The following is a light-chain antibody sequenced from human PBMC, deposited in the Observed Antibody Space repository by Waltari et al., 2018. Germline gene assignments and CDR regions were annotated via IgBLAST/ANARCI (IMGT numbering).Light chain of an antibody. CDR3: LQHNDYPVT. J-gene: IGKJ5*01. CDR2: TAS. CDR1: EDIGND. V-gene: IGKV1-17*01. Sequence: DLQMTTSPSSLSASVGDRVTITCRASEDIGNDLGWYQQKPGKSPIRLIYTASTLQSGVPSRFSGSGSGTEFTLTIISLQPEEFTTYYCLQHNDYPVTFGQVTRLEI.